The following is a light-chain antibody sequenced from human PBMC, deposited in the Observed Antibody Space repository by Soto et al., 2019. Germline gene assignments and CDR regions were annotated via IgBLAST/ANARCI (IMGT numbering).Light chain of an antibody. CDR2: DAS. J-gene: IGKJ5*01. CDR1: QSISSW. V-gene: IGKV1-5*01. Sequence: DIQMMQSPSTLSASVGDRVTITCRASQSISSWLAWYQQKPGKAPKLLIYDASTLESGVPSRFSGSGSGTEFTLTITSLQTEDVAAYYCQQYESYSPSTFGQGTRLDIK. CDR3: QQYESYSPST.